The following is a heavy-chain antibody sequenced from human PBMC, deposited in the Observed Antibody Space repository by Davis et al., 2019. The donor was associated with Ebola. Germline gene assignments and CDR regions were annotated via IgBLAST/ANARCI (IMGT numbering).Heavy chain of an antibody. D-gene: IGHD2-2*01. V-gene: IGHV1-69*10. CDR1: RGTFSSYA. CDR2: IIPLLGIT. Sequence: SVKVSCKASRGTFSSYAISWVRQAPGQGLEWMGGIIPLLGITNHAQKFQGRVTITADKSTSPVYMELSRLRSEDTAVYFCAREVYSTSCDRCYYYFGMDVWGQGTTVTVSS. CDR3: AREVYSTSCDRCYYYFGMDV. J-gene: IGHJ6*02.